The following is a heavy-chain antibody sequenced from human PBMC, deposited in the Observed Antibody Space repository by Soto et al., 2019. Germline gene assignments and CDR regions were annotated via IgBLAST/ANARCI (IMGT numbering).Heavy chain of an antibody. CDR2: INPSGGST. Sequence: ASVKVSCKASGYTFTSYYMHWVRQAPRQGLEWMGIINPSGGSTSYAQKFQGRVTMTRDTSTSTVYMELSSLRSEDTAVYYCARACSYCNPPNWFDPWGQGTLVTVSS. V-gene: IGHV1-46*01. D-gene: IGHD4-4*01. CDR3: ARACSYCNPPNWFDP. CDR1: GYTFTSYY. J-gene: IGHJ5*02.